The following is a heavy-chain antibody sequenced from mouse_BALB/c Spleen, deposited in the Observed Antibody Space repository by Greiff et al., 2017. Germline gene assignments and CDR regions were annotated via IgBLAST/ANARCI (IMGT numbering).Heavy chain of an antibody. J-gene: IGHJ3*01. V-gene: IGHV2-4-1*01. D-gene: IGHD2-4*01. CDR3: ARNLGITAWFAY. CDR2: IWSGGST. Sequence: QVQLKESGPGLVQPSQSLSITCTVSGFSLTSYGVHWVRQSPGKGLEWLGVIWSGGSTDYNAAFISRLSISKDNSKSQVFFKMNSLQADDTAIYYCARNLGITAWFAYWGQGTLVTVSA. CDR1: GFSLTSYG.